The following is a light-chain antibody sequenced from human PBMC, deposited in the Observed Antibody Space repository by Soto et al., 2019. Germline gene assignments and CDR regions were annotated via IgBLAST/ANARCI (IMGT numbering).Light chain of an antibody. J-gene: IGKJ5*01. Sequence: IVLTHSPDTLSLSPGERATLSCRASQSVSSNYLAWYQQKPGQAPRLLIYGASSRATGIPDRFSGSGSGTDFTLTISRLEPEDFAVYYCQQYGSSPTFGQGTRLEIK. CDR3: QQYGSSPT. V-gene: IGKV3-20*01. CDR2: GAS. CDR1: QSVSSNY.